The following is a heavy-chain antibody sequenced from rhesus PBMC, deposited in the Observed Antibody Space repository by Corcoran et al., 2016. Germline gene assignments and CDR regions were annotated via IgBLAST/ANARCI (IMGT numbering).Heavy chain of an antibody. Sequence: QVQLQESGPGVVKPSETLSLTCAVSGGSISDSYRWSWIRQPPGKGLEWIGYIYGSRPSTNSHPSLKGRVTISKDTSKNQFSLKLNSVTAADTAVYYCSRGGTGTTRNWGQGVLVTVSS. J-gene: IGHJ4*01. CDR3: SRGGTGTTRN. CDR2: IYGSRPST. CDR1: GGSISDSYR. V-gene: IGHV4S10*01. D-gene: IGHD1-26*01.